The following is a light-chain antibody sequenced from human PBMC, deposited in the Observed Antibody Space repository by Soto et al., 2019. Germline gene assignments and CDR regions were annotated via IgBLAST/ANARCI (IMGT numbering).Light chain of an antibody. CDR3: CSYAGSRSHVV. CDR2: GVS. Sequence: QSALTQPASVSGSPGQSITISCTGASDDVGSYNLVSWYQQHPGKAPKLMIYGVSQRPSGVSNRFSGSKSGNTASLTISGLQAEDEADYYCCSYAGSRSHVVFGGGTKLTVL. CDR1: SDDVGSYNL. V-gene: IGLV2-23*02. J-gene: IGLJ2*01.